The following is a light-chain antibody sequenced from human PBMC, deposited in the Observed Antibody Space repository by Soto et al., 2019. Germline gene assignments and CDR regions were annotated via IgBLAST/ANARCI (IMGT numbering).Light chain of an antibody. V-gene: IGLV2-14*01. CDR3: SSYTSSNTLV. CDR1: SSDVGAYNY. Sequence: QSVLTQPASVSGSPGQSITISCTGTSSDVGAYNYVSWYRQHPGKAPKLVIYEVSNRPSGISSRFSGSKSGNTASLTISGLQAEDEADYYCSSYTSSNTLVFGSGTKLTVL. J-gene: IGLJ1*01. CDR2: EVS.